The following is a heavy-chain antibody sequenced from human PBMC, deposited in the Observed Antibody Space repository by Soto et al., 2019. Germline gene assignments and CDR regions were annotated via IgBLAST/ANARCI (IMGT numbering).Heavy chain of an antibody. CDR2: ISYDGSNK. CDR1: GFTFSSYG. CDR3: AKDRGGDRYSYYYYYGMDV. Sequence: QVQLVESGGGVVQPGRSLRLSCAASGFTFSSYGMHWVRQAPGKGLEWVAVISYDGSNKYYADSVKGRFTISRDNSKNTLYLQMNSLRAEDTAVYYCAKDRGGDRYSYYYYYGMDVWGQGTTVTVSS. J-gene: IGHJ6*02. D-gene: IGHD3-16*01. V-gene: IGHV3-30*18.